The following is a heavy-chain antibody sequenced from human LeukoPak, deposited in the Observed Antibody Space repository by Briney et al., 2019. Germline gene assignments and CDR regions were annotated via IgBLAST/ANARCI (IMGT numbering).Heavy chain of an antibody. J-gene: IGHJ4*02. CDR2: IYYSGST. Sequence: SETLSLTCTVSGGSISSSSYYWGWIRQPPGKGLEWIGSIYYSGSTYYNPSLKSRVTISVDTSKNQFSLKLSSVTAADTAVYYCARGGGIGQQLVLLAPAYYFDYWGQGTLVTVSS. CDR1: GGSISSSSYY. CDR3: ARGGGIGQQLVLLAPAYYFDY. D-gene: IGHD6-13*01. V-gene: IGHV4-39*01.